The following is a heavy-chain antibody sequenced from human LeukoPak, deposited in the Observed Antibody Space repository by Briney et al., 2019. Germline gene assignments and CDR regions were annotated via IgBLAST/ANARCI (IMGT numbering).Heavy chain of an antibody. J-gene: IGHJ5*02. CDR1: GGSFSGYY. Sequence: RTSETLSLTCAVYGGSFSGYYWSWIRQPPGKGLEWIGEINHSGSTNYNPSLKSRVTISVDTSKNQFSLKLSSVTAADTALYHCASSWFAVGGTETNWFDPWGQGTLVTVSS. CDR2: INHSGST. D-gene: IGHD6-19*01. CDR3: ASSWFAVGGTETNWFDP. V-gene: IGHV4-34*01.